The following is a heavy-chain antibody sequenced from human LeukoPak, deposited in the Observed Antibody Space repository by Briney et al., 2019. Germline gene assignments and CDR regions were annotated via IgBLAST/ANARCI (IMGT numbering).Heavy chain of an antibody. V-gene: IGHV1-46*01. D-gene: IGHD2-8*01. CDR1: GYTFTSYY. CDR3: VSGGYCTNGVCPFSLRSLDFDY. Sequence: ASVKVSCKASGYTFTSYYMHWVRQAPGQGLEWMGIINPSGGSTSYAQKFQGRVTMTRDTSTSTVYMELSSLRSEDTAVYYCVSGGYCTNGVCPFSLRSLDFDYWGQGTLVTVSS. CDR2: INPSGGST. J-gene: IGHJ4*02.